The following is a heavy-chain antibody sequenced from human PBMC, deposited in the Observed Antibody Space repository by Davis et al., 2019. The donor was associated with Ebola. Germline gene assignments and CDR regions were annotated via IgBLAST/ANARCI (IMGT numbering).Heavy chain of an antibody. J-gene: IGHJ6*04. CDR3: ARAEPQVVPAAMSHYYYYYGMDV. CDR2: ISAYNGNT. V-gene: IGHV1-18*01. CDR1: GYTFTSYG. Sequence: ASVKVSCKASGYTFTSYGISWVRQAPGQGLEWMGWISAYNGNTNYAQKLQGRVTMTTDTSTSTAYMELRSLRSDDTAVYYCARAEPQVVPAAMSHYYYYYGMDVWGKGTTVTVSS. D-gene: IGHD2-2*01.